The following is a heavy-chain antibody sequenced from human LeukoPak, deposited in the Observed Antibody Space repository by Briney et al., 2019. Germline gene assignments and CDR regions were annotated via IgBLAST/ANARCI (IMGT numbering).Heavy chain of an antibody. Sequence: GGSLRLSCAASGFTFSSYGMHWVRQAPGKGLEWVAFIRYDGSNKYYADSVKGRPTISRDNSKNTLYLRMNSLRAEDTAVYYCAKLTMITFGGVGSADYWGQGTLVTVSS. J-gene: IGHJ4*02. CDR1: GFTFSSYG. CDR3: AKLTMITFGGVGSADY. D-gene: IGHD3-16*01. V-gene: IGHV3-30*02. CDR2: IRYDGSNK.